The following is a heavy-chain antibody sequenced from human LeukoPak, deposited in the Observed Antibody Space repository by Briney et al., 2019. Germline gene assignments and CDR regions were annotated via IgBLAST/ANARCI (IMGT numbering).Heavy chain of an antibody. CDR3: ATSPPASDWFDP. CDR2: FDPEDGET. Sequence: ASVKVSCKVSGCTLTELSMHWVRQAPGKGLEWMGGFDPEDGETIYAQKFQGRVTMTEDTSTDTAYMELSSLRSEDTAVYYCATSPPASDWFDPWGQGTLVTVSS. V-gene: IGHV1-24*01. D-gene: IGHD2-2*01. CDR1: GCTLTELS. J-gene: IGHJ5*02.